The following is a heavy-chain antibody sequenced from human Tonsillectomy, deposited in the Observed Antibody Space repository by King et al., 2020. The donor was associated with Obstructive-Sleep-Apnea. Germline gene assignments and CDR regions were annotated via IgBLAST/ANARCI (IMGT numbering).Heavy chain of an antibody. CDR2: SYTSGSP. D-gene: IGHD4-17*01. CDR1: GGSISSYY. CDR3: ASSGYGDYVFVDY. J-gene: IGHJ4*02. Sequence: QLQESGPGLVKASETLSLTCTVSGGSISSYYWNWIRQPAGKGLEWIGRSYTSGSPNYNPPLKSRVTMSVDTSKNQFSLKLNSVTAADTAVYYCASSGYGDYVFVDYWGQGTLVTVSS. V-gene: IGHV4-4*07.